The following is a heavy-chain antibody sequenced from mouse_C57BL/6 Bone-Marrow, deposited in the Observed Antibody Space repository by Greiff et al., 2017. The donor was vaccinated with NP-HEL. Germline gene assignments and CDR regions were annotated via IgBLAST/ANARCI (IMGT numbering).Heavy chain of an antibody. Sequence: EVKLVESGPGLVKPSQSLSLTCSVTGYSITSGYYWNWIRQFPGNKLEWMGYISYDGSNNYNPSLKNRISITRDTSKNQFFLKLNSVTTEDTATYYCARLITTVVATDAMDYWGQGTSVTVSS. CDR2: ISYDGSN. V-gene: IGHV3-6*01. CDR1: GYSITSGYY. J-gene: IGHJ4*01. D-gene: IGHD1-1*01. CDR3: ARLITTVVATDAMDY.